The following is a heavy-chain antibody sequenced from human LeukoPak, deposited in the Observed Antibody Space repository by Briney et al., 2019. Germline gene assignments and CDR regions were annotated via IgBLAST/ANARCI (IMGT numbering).Heavy chain of an antibody. D-gene: IGHD2-21*02. V-gene: IGHV3-66*01. CDR3: ASGPGGAYCGGDCYPHFDY. CDR2: IYSGSST. J-gene: IGHJ4*02. CDR1: GFTVSSNY. Sequence: GGSLRLSCAASGFTVSSNYMSWVRQAPGKGLEWVSVIYSGSSTYYADSVKGRFTISRDNSKNTLYLQMNSLRAEDTAVYYCASGPGGAYCGGDCYPHFDYWGQGTLVTVSS.